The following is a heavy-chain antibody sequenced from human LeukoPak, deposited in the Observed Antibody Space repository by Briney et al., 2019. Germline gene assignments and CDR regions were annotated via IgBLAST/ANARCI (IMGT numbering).Heavy chain of an antibody. CDR2: IYYSGST. CDR3: ARGIVVVANFDY. D-gene: IGHD3-22*01. Sequence: PSETLSLICTVSGGSISSGGYYWRWIRQHPGKGLEWIGYIYYSGSTYYNPSLKSRFTISVDTSKNQFSLKLSSVTAADTAVYYCARGIVVVANFDYWGQGTLVTVSS. J-gene: IGHJ4*02. CDR1: GGSISSGGYY. V-gene: IGHV4-31*03.